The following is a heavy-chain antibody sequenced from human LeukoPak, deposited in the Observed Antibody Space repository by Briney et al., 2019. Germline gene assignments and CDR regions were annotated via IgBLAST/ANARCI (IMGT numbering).Heavy chain of an antibody. V-gene: IGHV3-30-3*01. CDR2: ISYHGIDK. CDR1: GFTFSTYA. Sequence: GGSLRLSCAASGFTFSTYAMHWVHQAPGKGLEWVAVISYHGIDKFYADSVKGRFTISRDNSKNTLYLQMNSLRAEDTAVYYCARAQTTVTTGGFYWGQGTLVTVSS. CDR3: ARAQTTVTTGGFY. J-gene: IGHJ4*02. D-gene: IGHD4-17*01.